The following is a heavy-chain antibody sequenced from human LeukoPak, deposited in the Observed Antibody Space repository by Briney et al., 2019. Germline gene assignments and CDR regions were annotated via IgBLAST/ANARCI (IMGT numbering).Heavy chain of an antibody. Sequence: PSETLSLTCSVSGCSISSYYWSWIPQPPGKGLEWLGYIYYSGSTNYNPSLESRLTITVHTSKNQFSQTHSPVPGAHTDFYFCGRQYYYYYMDVWGKGTTVTVSS. CDR2: IYYSGST. V-gene: IGHV4-59*08. J-gene: IGHJ6*03. CDR3: GRQYYYYYMDV. CDR1: GCSISSYY.